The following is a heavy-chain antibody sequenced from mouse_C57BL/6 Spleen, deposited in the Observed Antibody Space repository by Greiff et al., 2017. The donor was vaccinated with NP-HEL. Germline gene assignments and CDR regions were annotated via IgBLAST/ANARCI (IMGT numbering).Heavy chain of an antibody. J-gene: IGHJ2*01. Sequence: VQLQQSDAELVKPGASVKISCKVSGYTFTDHTIHWMKQRPEQGLEWIGYIYPRDGSTKYNEKFKGKATLTADKSSSTAYMQLNGLTSEDSAVYFGARGAYYDYDADYWGQGTTLTVSS. V-gene: IGHV1-78*01. D-gene: IGHD2-4*01. CDR3: ARGAYYDYDADY. CDR2: IYPRDGST. CDR1: GYTFTDHT.